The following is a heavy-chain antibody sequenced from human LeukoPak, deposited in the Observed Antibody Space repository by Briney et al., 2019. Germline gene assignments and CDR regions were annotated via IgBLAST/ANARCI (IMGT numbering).Heavy chain of an antibody. CDR1: GFTVSSNY. D-gene: IGHD3-10*01. V-gene: IGHV3-53*01. CDR3: ASGSGSYRTPYYYMDV. J-gene: IGHJ6*03. Sequence: GGSLRLSCAASGFTVSSNYMSWVRQAPGKGLEWVSVIYSGGSTYYADSVKGRFTISRDNSKNTLYLQMNSMRAEDTAVYYCASGSGSYRTPYYYMDVWGTGTTVTVSS. CDR2: IYSGGST.